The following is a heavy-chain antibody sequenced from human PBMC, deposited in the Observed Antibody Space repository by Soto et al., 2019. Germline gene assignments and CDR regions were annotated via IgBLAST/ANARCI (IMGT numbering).Heavy chain of an antibody. CDR1: GGSFSDYY. Sequence: SETLSLTCAVSGGSFSDYYWSWIRQPPGKGLEWIGDIYYSGSTNYNPSLKSRVTISVDTSKNEFSLKLSSVTAADTAVYYCAIVVDYVGQGTLVSGTS. D-gene: IGHD2-15*01. CDR2: IYYSGST. J-gene: IGHJ4*02. V-gene: IGHV4-59*01. CDR3: AIVVDY.